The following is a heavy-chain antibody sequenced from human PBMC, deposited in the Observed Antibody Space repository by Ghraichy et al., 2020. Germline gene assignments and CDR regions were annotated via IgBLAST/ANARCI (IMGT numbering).Heavy chain of an antibody. V-gene: IGHV3-23*01. J-gene: IGHJ4*02. D-gene: IGHD6-19*01. CDR3: AKDPPGGWLGTYFDY. CDR1: GFTFSSYV. Sequence: GGSLRLSCAASGFTFSSYVMSWVRQAPGKGLEWVSAISGSGGSTYYADSVKGRFTISRDNSKNTLYLQMNSLRAEDTAVYYCAKDPPGGWLGTYFDYWGQGTLVTVSS. CDR2: ISGSGGST.